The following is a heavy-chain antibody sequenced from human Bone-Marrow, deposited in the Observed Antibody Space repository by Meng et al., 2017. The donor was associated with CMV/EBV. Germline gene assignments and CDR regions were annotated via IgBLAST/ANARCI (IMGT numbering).Heavy chain of an antibody. Sequence: GGSLRLSCAASGFTFSSYSMNWVRQAPGKGLEWVSSISSSSSYIYYADSVKGRFTISRDNAKNSLYLQMNSLRAEDTTVYYCAKGAYDFWSGYIRNYYYGMDVWGQGTTVTVSS. J-gene: IGHJ6*02. CDR1: GFTFSSYS. CDR3: AKGAYDFWSGYIRNYYYGMDV. D-gene: IGHD3-3*01. V-gene: IGHV3-21*04. CDR2: ISSSSSYI.